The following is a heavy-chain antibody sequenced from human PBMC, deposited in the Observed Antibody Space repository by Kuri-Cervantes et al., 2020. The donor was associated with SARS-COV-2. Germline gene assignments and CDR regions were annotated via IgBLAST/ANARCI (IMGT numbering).Heavy chain of an antibody. CDR2: IYYSGCT. Sequence: SETLSLTCAVYGGSFSSYYWSWIRQPPGKGLEWIGYIYYSGCTNYNPSLKSRVTISVDKSKNQFSLKLSSVTAADTAVYYCTRKGYYESSAYSFDYWGQGTLVTVSS. J-gene: IGHJ4*02. V-gene: IGHV4-59*12. CDR1: GGSFSSYY. CDR3: TRKGYYESSAYSFDY. D-gene: IGHD3-22*01.